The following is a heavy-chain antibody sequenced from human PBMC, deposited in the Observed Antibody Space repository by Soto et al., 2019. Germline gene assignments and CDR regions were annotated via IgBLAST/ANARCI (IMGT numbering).Heavy chain of an antibody. J-gene: IGHJ4*02. V-gene: IGHV3-7*01. Sequence: GGSLRLSCAASGFTFSDFWMDWVRQAPGRGLEWVANINPDGSEKHYVDSVKGRFTISRDNAKNSLYLQMSSLTAEDSALYYCSRSLDSWGQGTRVTVSS. CDR1: GFTFSDFW. CDR2: INPDGSEK. CDR3: SRSLDS.